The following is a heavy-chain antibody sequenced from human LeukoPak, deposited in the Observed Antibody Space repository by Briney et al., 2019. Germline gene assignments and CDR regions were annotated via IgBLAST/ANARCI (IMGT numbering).Heavy chain of an antibody. CDR3: ARTKWELYDY. CDR1: GGSISSYY. Sequence: SETLSLTCTVSGGSISSYYWSWIRQPPGKGLEWIGYIYYSGSTNYNPSLKSRVTISVDTSKNQFSLKLSSVTAADTAVYYCARTKWELYDYWGQGTLVTVSS. CDR2: IYYSGST. V-gene: IGHV4-59*01. D-gene: IGHD3-10*01. J-gene: IGHJ4*02.